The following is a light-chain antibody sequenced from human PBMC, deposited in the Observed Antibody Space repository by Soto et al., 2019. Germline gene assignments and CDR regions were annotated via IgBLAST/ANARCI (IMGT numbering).Light chain of an antibody. J-gene: IGLJ1*01. CDR1: SSDIGAYNS. V-gene: IGLV2-14*01. CDR2: EVS. Sequence: QSALTQPASVSGSPGQSITISCTGTSSDIGAYNSVSWYQQYPGKAPKLMIYEVSNRPSGVSNRFSASKSGNTASLTISGLQAEDEADYYCSSRTTSNPYVFGTGTKLTVL. CDR3: SSRTTSNPYV.